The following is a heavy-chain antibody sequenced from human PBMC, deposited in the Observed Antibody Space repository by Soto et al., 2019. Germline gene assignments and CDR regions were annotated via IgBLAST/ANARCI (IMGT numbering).Heavy chain of an antibody. CDR2: IIPIFGTA. Sequence: GASVKVSCKASGGTFSSYAISWVRQAPGQGLEWMGGIIPIFGTANYAQKFQGRVTITADESTSTAYMELSSLRSEDTAVYYCARVVCNWMLDDAFDIWGQGTMVTVSS. CDR3: ARVVCNWMLDDAFDI. CDR1: GGTFSSYA. J-gene: IGHJ3*02. V-gene: IGHV1-69*13. D-gene: IGHD1-20*01.